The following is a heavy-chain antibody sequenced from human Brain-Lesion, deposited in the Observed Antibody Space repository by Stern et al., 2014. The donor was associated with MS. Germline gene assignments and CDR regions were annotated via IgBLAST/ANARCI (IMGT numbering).Heavy chain of an antibody. CDR1: GLSFSDYW. Sequence: EVQLLESGGGLAQPGGSLRLSCAASGLSFSDYWMSWVRQAPGKGLEWVAYIKQDGSEKYYLDSVKGRFTISGDNTKNSLSLQMNSLRAEDTAFYYCARGRDYFGPWGQGTLVTVSS. CDR2: IKQDGSEK. V-gene: IGHV3-7*01. CDR3: ARGRDYFGP. J-gene: IGHJ4*02.